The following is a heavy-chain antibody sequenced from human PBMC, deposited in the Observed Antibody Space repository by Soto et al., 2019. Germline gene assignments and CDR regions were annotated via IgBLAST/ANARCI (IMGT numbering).Heavy chain of an antibody. Sequence: GGSLRLSCAGSGFTLSTYGMTWVRQAPGKGLEWVSAITVTGGNTYYVDSVKGRFTSSRDNPKNMLYLQMNSVRVEDTAVYYCARIRGYWYGLDVWGQGTTVTVSS. CDR2: ITVTGGNT. CDR3: ARIRGYWYGLDV. V-gene: IGHV3-23*01. J-gene: IGHJ6*02. CDR1: GFTLSTYG.